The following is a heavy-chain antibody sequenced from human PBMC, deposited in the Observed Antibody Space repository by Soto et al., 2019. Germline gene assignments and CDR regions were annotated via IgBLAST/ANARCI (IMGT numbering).Heavy chain of an antibody. CDR2: IWYDGSNK. CDR1: GFTFSSYG. J-gene: IGHJ4*02. V-gene: IGHV3-33*01. CDR3: AAPSRRGRRGVYYFDY. Sequence: GGSLRLSCAASGFTFSSYGMHWVRQAPGKGLEWVAVIWYDGSNKYYADSVKGRFTISRDNSKNTLYLQMNSLRAKDTAVYDCAAPSRRGRRGVYYFDYWGQGTLVTVSS. D-gene: IGHD3-3*01.